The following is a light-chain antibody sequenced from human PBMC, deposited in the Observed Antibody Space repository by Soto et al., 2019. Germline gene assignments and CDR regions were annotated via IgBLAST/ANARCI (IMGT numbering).Light chain of an antibody. CDR2: SNN. Sequence: QSVLTQPPSASGTPGARVTISFSGSSSNIGSNTVNWYQQLPGTAPKLVIYSNNQRPSGVPDRFSGSKSGTSASLAISGLQSEDEADYYCVAWDDSLTGYVVFGGGTKVTVL. CDR3: VAWDDSLTGYVV. V-gene: IGLV1-44*01. J-gene: IGLJ2*01. CDR1: SSNIGSNT.